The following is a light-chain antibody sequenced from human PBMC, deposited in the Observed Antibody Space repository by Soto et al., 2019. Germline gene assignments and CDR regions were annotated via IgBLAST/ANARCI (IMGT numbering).Light chain of an antibody. Sequence: QSVLTQPASVSGSPGQSITVSCTGTSSDVGGYNYVSWYQHHPGKAPKLMIYDVNNRPSGVSNRFSGSKSGNTASLTISGLQGEDEADYYCSSYTSSSTLVFGGGTKLTVL. V-gene: IGLV2-14*03. CDR2: DVN. J-gene: IGLJ2*01. CDR1: SSDVGGYNY. CDR3: SSYTSSSTLV.